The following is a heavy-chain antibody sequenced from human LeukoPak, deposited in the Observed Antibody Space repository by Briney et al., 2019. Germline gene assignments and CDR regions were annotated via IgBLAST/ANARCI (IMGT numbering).Heavy chain of an antibody. CDR3: ARSPDIFTGENCDY. V-gene: IGHV1-46*01. J-gene: IGHJ4*02. D-gene: IGHD3-9*01. CDR2: INPSGGST. CDR1: GYTFTSYY. Sequence: ASETVSCKASGYTFTSYYMHWVRLAPGPGLEWMGIINPSGGSTSYSQKFHGRVTMTRDTSTSTVYMELSSLRSEDTAVYYCARSPDIFTGENCDYGGQGTLVTVSS.